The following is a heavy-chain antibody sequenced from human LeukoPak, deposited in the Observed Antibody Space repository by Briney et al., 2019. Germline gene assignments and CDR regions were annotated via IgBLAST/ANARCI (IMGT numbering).Heavy chain of an antibody. CDR2: IYYSGST. D-gene: IGHD6-13*01. J-gene: IGHJ5*02. CDR1: GGSISSGDYY. Sequence: SQTLSLTCTVSGGSISSGDYYWSWIRQPPGKGLEWIGYIYYSGSTYYNPSLKSRVTISVDTSKHQFSLKLSSVTAADTAVYYCARAGSSSWYYYWFDPWGQGTLVTVSS. CDR3: ARAGSSSWYYYWFDP. V-gene: IGHV4-30-4*08.